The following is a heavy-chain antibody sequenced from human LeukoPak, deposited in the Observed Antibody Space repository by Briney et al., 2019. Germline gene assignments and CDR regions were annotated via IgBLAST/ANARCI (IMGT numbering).Heavy chain of an antibody. V-gene: IGHV1-69*06. Sequence: ASVKVSCKASGFTFSSYAISWVRQAPGQGLEWMGGIIHIFGKANYAQKFQGRDTITADKSTSTAYMELNSLRSEDTAVYYCARGWYSGYDRNAFDYWGQGTLVTVS. J-gene: IGHJ4*02. CDR2: IIHIFGKA. CDR1: GFTFSSYA. D-gene: IGHD5-12*01. CDR3: ARGWYSGYDRNAFDY.